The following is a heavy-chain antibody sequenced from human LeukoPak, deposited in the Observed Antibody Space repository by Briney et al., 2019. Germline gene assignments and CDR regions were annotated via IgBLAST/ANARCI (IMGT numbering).Heavy chain of an antibody. V-gene: IGHV3-21*01. CDR1: GFTFSRYT. CDR2: ISSSSTYI. D-gene: IGHD1-26*01. J-gene: IGHJ5*02. Sequence: GGSLRLSCAASGFTFSRYTMNWDRQAPGKGLEWVSSISSSSTYIYYADSLRGRFTISRRDDRNSLYLQVDSLKVEDTAVYYCARDAAMVGATGDNWFDPWGQGTLVTVAS. CDR3: ARDAAMVGATGDNWFDP.